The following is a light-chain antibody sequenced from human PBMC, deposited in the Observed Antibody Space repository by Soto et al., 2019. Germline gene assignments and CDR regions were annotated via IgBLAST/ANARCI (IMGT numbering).Light chain of an antibody. CDR2: DVS. V-gene: IGLV2-11*01. J-gene: IGLJ1*01. Sequence: QAVLTQPRSVSGSPEQSVTISCTGTSSDVGGYNYVSWYQEQPGKAPKLMIYDVSKRPSGVSDRFSGSKSGNTASLTISGLQAEDEADYYCCSYAGGYSYVFGTGTKVTVL. CDR3: CSYAGGYSYV. CDR1: SSDVGGYNY.